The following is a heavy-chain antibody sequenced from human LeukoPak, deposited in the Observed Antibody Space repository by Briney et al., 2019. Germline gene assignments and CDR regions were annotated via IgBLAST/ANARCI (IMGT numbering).Heavy chain of an antibody. J-gene: IGHJ3*02. D-gene: IGHD3-16*01. CDR3: RFGEPSTGDAFDS. V-gene: IGHV1-69*04. CDR1: GGTFSSYA. Sequence: GASVKVSCKASGGTFSSYAISWVRQATGQGLEWMGRIIPNLGIANYAQKFQGRVTITADKSTSTAYMELSSLRSEDTAVYYCRFGEPSTGDAFDSWGQGTMVTVS. CDR2: IIPNLGIA.